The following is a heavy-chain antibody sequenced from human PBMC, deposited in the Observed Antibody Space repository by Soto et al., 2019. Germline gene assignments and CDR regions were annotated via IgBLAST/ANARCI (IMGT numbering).Heavy chain of an antibody. CDR3: ARGLRYVLRFLECLPDYYYGMDV. D-gene: IGHD3-3*01. CDR2: INPSGGST. V-gene: IGHV1-46*01. CDR1: GYTFTSYY. J-gene: IGHJ6*02. Sequence: QVQLVQSGAEVKKPGASVKVSCKASGYTFTSYYMHWVRQAPGQGLEWMGIINPSGGSTSYAQKFQGSVIMTRDTSTSSVYMELSSLRSEDTAVYYCARGLRYVLRFLECLPDYYYGMDVWGQGTTVTVSS.